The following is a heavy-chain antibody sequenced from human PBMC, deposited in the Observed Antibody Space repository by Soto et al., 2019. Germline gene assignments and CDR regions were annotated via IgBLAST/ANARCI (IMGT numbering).Heavy chain of an antibody. CDR3: ARYLSAASAARFDP. CDR2: IIPIFGTA. J-gene: IGHJ5*02. D-gene: IGHD6-13*01. CDR1: GGPFSSYD. Sequence: QVQLVQSGAEVKKPGSSVKVSCKASGGPFSSYDINWVRQAPGQGLEWMGGIIPIFGTAKYAQKFQGRVTISADESTRTAYMELSSLTSEDTAVYYCARYLSAASAARFDPWGQGTLVTVSS. V-gene: IGHV1-69*01.